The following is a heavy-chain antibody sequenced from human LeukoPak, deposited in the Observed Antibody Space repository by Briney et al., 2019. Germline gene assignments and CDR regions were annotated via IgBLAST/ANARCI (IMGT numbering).Heavy chain of an antibody. CDR3: ARDGYYDSSGLFDY. CDR1: GFTFDDYG. D-gene: IGHD3-22*01. CDR2: INWNGGST. V-gene: IGHV3-20*04. J-gene: IGHJ4*02. Sequence: GGSLRLSCAASGFTFDDYGMSWVRQAPGKGLEWVSGINWNGGSTGYADSVKGRFTISRDNAKNSLYLQMNSLRAEDTAVYYCARDGYYDSSGLFDYWGQGTLVTVSS.